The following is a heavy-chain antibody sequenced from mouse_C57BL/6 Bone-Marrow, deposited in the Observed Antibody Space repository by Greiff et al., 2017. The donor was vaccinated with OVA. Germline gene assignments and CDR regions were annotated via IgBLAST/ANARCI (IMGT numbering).Heavy chain of an antibody. CDR1: GYTFTSYG. V-gene: IGHV1-81*01. D-gene: IGHD2-3*01. Sequence: VQLKESGAELARPGASVKLSCKASGYTFTSYGISWVKQRTGQGLEWIGEIYPRSGNTYYNEKFKGKATLTADKSSSTAYMELRSLTSEDSAVYFCAREVYDGYYDCYAMDYWGQGTSVTVSS. CDR2: IYPRSGNT. J-gene: IGHJ4*01. CDR3: AREVYDGYYDCYAMDY.